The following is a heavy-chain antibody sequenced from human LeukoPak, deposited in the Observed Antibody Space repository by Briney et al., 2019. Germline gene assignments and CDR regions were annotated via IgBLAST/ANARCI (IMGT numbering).Heavy chain of an antibody. CDR3: AQDACGGSCYSFDS. CDR2: ISSNGGST. CDR1: GFTFSSYA. D-gene: IGHD2-15*01. Sequence: GGSLRLSCAASGFTFSSYAMHWVRQAPGKGLEYVSAISSNGGSTYYANSVKGRFTISRDNSKNTLYLQMNSLRPEDTAVYYCAQDACGGSCYSFDSWGQGTLVTVSS. V-gene: IGHV3-64*01. J-gene: IGHJ4*02.